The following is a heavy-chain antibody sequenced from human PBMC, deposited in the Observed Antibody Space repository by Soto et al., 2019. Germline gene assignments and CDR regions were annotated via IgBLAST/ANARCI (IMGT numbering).Heavy chain of an antibody. CDR1: GFSLSTSGVG. D-gene: IGHD3-10*01. Sequence: QITLKESGPTLVKPTQTLTLTCTFSGFSLSTSGVGVGWIRQPPGKALEWLALIYWDDDKRYSPSLKSRLTITKDTSKNQVVLTMTNMDPVDTATYYCAHRQEYYYGSGSYRDYWGQGTLVTVSS. CDR3: AHRQEYYYGSGSYRDY. J-gene: IGHJ4*02. V-gene: IGHV2-5*02. CDR2: IYWDDDK.